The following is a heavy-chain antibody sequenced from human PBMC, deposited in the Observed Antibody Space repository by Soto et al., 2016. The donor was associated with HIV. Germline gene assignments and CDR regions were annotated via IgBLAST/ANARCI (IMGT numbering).Heavy chain of an antibody. CDR2: ISGSVSSITGSGINT. D-gene: IGHD3-10*01. V-gene: IGHV3-23*04. J-gene: IGHJ4*02. CDR1: TFTFGNYD. Sequence: DVQLVESGGGLVQPGGSLRLSCIASTFTFGNYDMNWVRQAPGKGLEWVSSISGSVSSITGSGINTRYADSVKGRFTISRDDSKNTVYLQMNSLRAEDTAVYYCATGTMVGGFDFWGQGTLVTVSS. CDR3: ATGTMVGGFDF.